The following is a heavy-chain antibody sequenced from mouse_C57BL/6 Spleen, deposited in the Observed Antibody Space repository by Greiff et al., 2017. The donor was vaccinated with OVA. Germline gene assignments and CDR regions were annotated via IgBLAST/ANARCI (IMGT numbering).Heavy chain of an antibody. CDR1: GFTFTDYY. Sequence: EVKVVESGGGLVQPGGSLSLSCAASGFTFTDYYMSWVRQPPGKALEWLGFIRNKANGYTTEYSASVKGRFTISRANSQSILYLQMNALRAEASATYDCARYVHDYDGGAWFAYWGQGTLVTVSA. D-gene: IGHD2-4*01. CDR2: IRNKANGYTT. V-gene: IGHV7-3*01. CDR3: ARYVHDYDGGAWFAY. J-gene: IGHJ3*01.